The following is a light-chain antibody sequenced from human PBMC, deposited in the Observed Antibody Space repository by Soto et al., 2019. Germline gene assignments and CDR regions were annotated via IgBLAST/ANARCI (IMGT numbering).Light chain of an antibody. CDR2: AAS. Sequence: DIQMNQSPSAMSASVGDRVTITCRASQAISNYLAWFQQKQGKVPKRLIYAASSLQSGVPSRCSGSGSGAEFTLTISSLQPGDFASYFCLQYNGYPLTFGGGTKVEI. J-gene: IGKJ4*01. V-gene: IGKV1-17*03. CDR1: QAISNY. CDR3: LQYNGYPLT.